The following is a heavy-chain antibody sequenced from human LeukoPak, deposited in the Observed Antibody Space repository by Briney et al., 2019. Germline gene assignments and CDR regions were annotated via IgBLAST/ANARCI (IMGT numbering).Heavy chain of an antibody. Sequence: GGSLRLSCAASGFTFSSYAMTSVREAPGKGLEWVSAISGSGGSTYYADSVKGRFTISRDHSKNTLYLQVNSLSPEDTAVYYCAKLHSVLRSHYYDSSGLYIDYWGQGPLVTVSS. CDR2: ISGSGGST. CDR3: AKLHSVLRSHYYDSSGLYIDY. J-gene: IGHJ4*02. V-gene: IGHV3-23*01. CDR1: GFTFSSYA. D-gene: IGHD3-22*01.